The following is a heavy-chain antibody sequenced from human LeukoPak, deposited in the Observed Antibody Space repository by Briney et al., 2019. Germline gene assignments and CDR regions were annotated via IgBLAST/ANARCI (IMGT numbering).Heavy chain of an antibody. Sequence: GGSLRLSCVASGFTFSSYEMNWVRQAPGKGLEWVGRIKSTDDGATTDLAAPVKGRFSISRDDSKNTLYLQMNSLKTEDTAVYYCTTNPRGYSGDSGYSRHWGQGTLVTVSS. CDR3: TTNPRGYSGDSGYSRH. V-gene: IGHV3-15*01. D-gene: IGHD5-12*01. CDR2: IKSTDDGATT. CDR1: GFTFSSYE. J-gene: IGHJ4*02.